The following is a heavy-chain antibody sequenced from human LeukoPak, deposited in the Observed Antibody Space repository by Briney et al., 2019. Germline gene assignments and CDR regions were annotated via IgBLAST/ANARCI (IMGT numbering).Heavy chain of an antibody. D-gene: IGHD2-21*02. CDR2: ISAYNGNT. CDR3: ARGIAYCGGDCYRSDAFDI. J-gene: IGHJ3*02. V-gene: IGHV1-18*01. CDR1: GYTFTSYG. Sequence: GASVKVSCKASGYTFTSYGISWVRQAPGQGLEWMGWISAYNGNTNYAQKLQGRVTMTTDTSTSTAYMDLRSLRSDDAAVYYCARGIAYCGGDCYRSDAFDIWGQGTMVTVSS.